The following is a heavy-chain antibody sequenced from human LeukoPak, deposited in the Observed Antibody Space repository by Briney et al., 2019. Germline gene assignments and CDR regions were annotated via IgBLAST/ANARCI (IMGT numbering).Heavy chain of an antibody. CDR1: GFTFSSYS. CDR2: ISNDANYI. CDR3: VRWKGTSSDY. D-gene: IGHD1-1*01. J-gene: IGHJ4*02. Sequence: PGGSLRLSCAASGFTFSSYSMNWVRQAPGNGLEWVSSISNDANYIYYTDSLKGRFTISRDNAKNSLHLQMNSLRAEDTAVYYCVRWKGTSSDYWGQGTLVTVSS. V-gene: IGHV3-21*01.